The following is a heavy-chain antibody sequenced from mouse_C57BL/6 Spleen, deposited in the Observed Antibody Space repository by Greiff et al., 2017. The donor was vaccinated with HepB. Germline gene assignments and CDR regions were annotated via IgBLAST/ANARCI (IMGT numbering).Heavy chain of an antibody. CDR1: GYTFTSYG. CDR3: ARWYYYGSSYAVYCYDY. Sequence: QVQLQQSGAELARPGASVKLSCKASGYTFTSYGISWVKQRTGQGLEWIGEIYPRSGNTYYNEKFKGKATLTADKSSSTAYMELRSLTSEDSAVYFCARWYYYGSSYAVYCYDYWGQGTTLTVSS. CDR2: IYPRSGNT. V-gene: IGHV1-81*01. J-gene: IGHJ2*01. D-gene: IGHD1-1*01.